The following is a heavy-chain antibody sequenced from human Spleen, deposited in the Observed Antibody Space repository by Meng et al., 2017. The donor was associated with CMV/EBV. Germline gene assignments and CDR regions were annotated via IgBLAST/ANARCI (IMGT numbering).Heavy chain of an antibody. Sequence: SSYYWSWILQPPGKVLEWIGSIHYSGITYYNPSLKSRVTISIDTSKNQFSLNLSSVTAADTAVYYCARDTNSNYDFWSGPGQGWFDPWGQGTLVTVSS. CDR2: IHYSGIT. CDR3: ARDTNSNYDFWSGPGQGWFDP. CDR1: SSYY. D-gene: IGHD3-3*01. J-gene: IGHJ5*02. V-gene: IGHV4-39*07.